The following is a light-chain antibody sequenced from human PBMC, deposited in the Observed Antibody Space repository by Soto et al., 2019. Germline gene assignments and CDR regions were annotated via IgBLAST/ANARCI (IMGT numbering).Light chain of an antibody. CDR1: QNVSSSY. V-gene: IGKV3-20*01. CDR3: QQYGSSPWT. CDR2: GSS. J-gene: IGKJ1*01. Sequence: EIVLTQSPGTLSLSPGERATLSCRASQNVSSSYLAWYHHKPGQAPSLLIYGSSARATAIPDRFSGSGSGTDFTLTISRLEPEDFAVYYCQQYGSSPWTFGRGTKVEIK.